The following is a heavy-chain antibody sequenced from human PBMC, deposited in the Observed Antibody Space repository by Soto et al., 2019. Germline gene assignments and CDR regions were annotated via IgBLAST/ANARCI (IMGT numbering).Heavy chain of an antibody. D-gene: IGHD1-26*01. CDR1: GFIFRSYA. CDR3: ARAFSGCYRNFDY. V-gene: IGHV3-30*09. CDR2: ITYDGING. Sequence: GGSLRLSCLASGFIFRSYAMHWVRQAPGKGLEWVAVITYDGINGYYADSVRGRFAISRDNSNNTLYLQMNSLRPEDTAVYYCARAFSGCYRNFDYWGQGTMVTVSS. J-gene: IGHJ4*02.